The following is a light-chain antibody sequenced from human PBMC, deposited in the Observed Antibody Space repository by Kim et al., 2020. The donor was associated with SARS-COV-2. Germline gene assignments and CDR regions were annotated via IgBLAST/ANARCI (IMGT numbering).Light chain of an antibody. V-gene: IGLV2-23*02. CDR1: NNDVGYYKL. CDR2: EVS. Sequence: QSALTQPASVSGSPGQSITISCTGTNNDVGYYKLVSWYQQRPGKAPKRMIYEVSKRPSGVSNRFSGSKSGNTASLTISGLQAEDEADYYCCSYAGSSTFVVFGGGTQLTVL. J-gene: IGLJ2*01. CDR3: CSYAGSSTFVV.